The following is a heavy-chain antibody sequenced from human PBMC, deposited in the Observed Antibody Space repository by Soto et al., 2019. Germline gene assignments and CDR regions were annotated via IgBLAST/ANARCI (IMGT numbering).Heavy chain of an antibody. CDR3: ARPRDYDSSGYYSNDAFDI. CDR1: GFTFSSYA. Sequence: GGSLRLSCAASGFTFSSYAMHWVRQAPGKGLEWVAVISYDGSNKYYADSVKGRFTISRDNSKNTLYLQMNSLRAEDTAVYYCARPRDYDSSGYYSNDAFDIWGQGTMVTVSS. D-gene: IGHD3-22*01. J-gene: IGHJ3*02. CDR2: ISYDGSNK. V-gene: IGHV3-30-3*01.